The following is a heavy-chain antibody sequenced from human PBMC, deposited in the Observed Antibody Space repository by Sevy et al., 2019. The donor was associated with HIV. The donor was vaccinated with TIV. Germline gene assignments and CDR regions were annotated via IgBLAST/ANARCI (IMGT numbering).Heavy chain of an antibody. D-gene: IGHD1-26*01. J-gene: IGHJ5*02. Sequence: GGSLRLSCAASGFTFSDYWMTWVRQVPGKGLVWVSRIKSDGSSTSYADSVKGRFTISRDNAKNTLYLQMNSLRAEDTAVYYCARDRSGSYHVSDNWFDPWGQGTLVTVSS. V-gene: IGHV3-74*01. CDR3: ARDRSGSYHVSDNWFDP. CDR1: GFTFSDYW. CDR2: IKSDGSST.